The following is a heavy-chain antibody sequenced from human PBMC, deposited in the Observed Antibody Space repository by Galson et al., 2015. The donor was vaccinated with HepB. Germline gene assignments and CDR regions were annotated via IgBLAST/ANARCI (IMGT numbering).Heavy chain of an antibody. D-gene: IGHD3-10*01. Sequence: SLRLSCATSGISFDSYAMHWVRQAPGKGLEWMAVISYDGGTTFHADSVKGRFTISRDNSGKTLYLQMNSLRSDDTAIYYCAYGSGSYFLDHWGQGTLVTVS. J-gene: IGHJ4*02. CDR2: ISYDGGTT. V-gene: IGHV3-30*14. CDR3: AYGSGSYFLDH. CDR1: GISFDSYA.